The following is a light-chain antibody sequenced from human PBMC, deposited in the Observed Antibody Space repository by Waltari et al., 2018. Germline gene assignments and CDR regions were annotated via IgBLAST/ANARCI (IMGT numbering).Light chain of an antibody. CDR1: QNVSDN. J-gene: IGKJ2*01. CDR3: QQYMNWPPGYT. CDR2: RVS. Sequence: EILMTQSPVALSVSSGERATLSCRASQNVSDNLAWYQQRPGQAPARLIYRVSIRAPGVPDRFSGGGSATQFTLTINSLQSSDSAVYYCQQYMNWPPGYTFGQGTKVEIK. V-gene: IGKV3-15*01.